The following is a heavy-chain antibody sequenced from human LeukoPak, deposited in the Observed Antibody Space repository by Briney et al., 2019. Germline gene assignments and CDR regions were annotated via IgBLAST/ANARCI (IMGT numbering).Heavy chain of an antibody. CDR2: IYYSGST. J-gene: IGHJ4*02. CDR1: GGSISSSCYY. Sequence: ASETLSLTCTVSGGSISSSCYYWGWIRQPPGKGLEWIGSIYYSGSTYYNPSLKSRVTISVDTSKNQFSLKLSSVTAADTAVYYCARHSAGRVFDYWGQGTLVTVSS. D-gene: IGHD3-10*01. CDR3: ARHSAGRVFDY. V-gene: IGHV4-39*01.